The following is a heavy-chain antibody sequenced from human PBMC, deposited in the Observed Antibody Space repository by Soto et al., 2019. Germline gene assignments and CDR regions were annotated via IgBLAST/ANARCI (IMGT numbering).Heavy chain of an antibody. CDR2: ISSDGSRD. CDR1: GFRFSSFA. J-gene: IGHJ4*02. Sequence: QVQLVESGGGVVQPGRSLRLSCTASGFRFSSFAMHWVRQAPGKGLVWVAVISSDGSRDYYADSVKGRFTISRDNSNNPLYPLSGSLGGDDTAVYFGARSRIGAAGTGAYFDYWGQGTLVTVSS. V-gene: IGHV3-30-3*01. CDR3: ARSRIGAAGTGAYFDY. D-gene: IGHD6-13*01.